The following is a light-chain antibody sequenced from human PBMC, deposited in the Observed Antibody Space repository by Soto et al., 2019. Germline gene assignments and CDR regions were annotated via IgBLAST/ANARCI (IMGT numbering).Light chain of an antibody. Sequence: EIVMTQSPATLSASPGERATLSCRASQSVSSNLAWYQQKLGQAPRLLIYGASNGATDIPARFSGSGSGTEFILTISGLEPEDSGIYHCHQHGGSPETFGQGTKVDIK. CDR3: HQHGGSPET. J-gene: IGKJ1*01. CDR1: QSVSSN. CDR2: GAS. V-gene: IGKV3-15*01.